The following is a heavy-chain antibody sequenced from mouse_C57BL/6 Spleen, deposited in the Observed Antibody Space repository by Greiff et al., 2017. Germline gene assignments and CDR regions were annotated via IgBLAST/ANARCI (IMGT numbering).Heavy chain of an antibody. V-gene: IGHV1-72*01. CDR1: GYTFTSYW. D-gene: IGHD1-1*01. CDR3: ARSYGGSSPPFDV. CDR2: IDPNSGGT. J-gene: IGHJ1*03. Sequence: VQLQQPGAELVKPGASVKLSCKASGYTFTSYWMHWVKQRPGRGLEWIGRIDPNSGGTKYNEKFKSKATLTVDKPSSTAYMQLSSLTSEDSAVYYCARSYGGSSPPFDVWGTGTTVTVSS.